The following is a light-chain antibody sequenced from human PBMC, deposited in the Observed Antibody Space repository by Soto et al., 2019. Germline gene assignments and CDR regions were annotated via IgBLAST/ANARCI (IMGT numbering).Light chain of an antibody. CDR1: NSNIGSNT. CDR2: TNN. J-gene: IGLJ1*01. Sequence: VLPQPPSASGTPGQRITISCSGSNSNIGSNTVHWYQLVPGTAPKLLMYTNNQRHSGVPDRFSGSKSGTSASLAISGLQFEDEADYYCASWDDSLSAPVFGTGTKVTVL. V-gene: IGLV1-44*01. CDR3: ASWDDSLSAPV.